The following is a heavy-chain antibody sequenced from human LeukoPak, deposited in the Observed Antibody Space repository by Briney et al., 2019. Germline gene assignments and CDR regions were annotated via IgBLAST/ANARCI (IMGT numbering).Heavy chain of an antibody. CDR1: GGSFSGYY. CDR2: INHSGST. D-gene: IGHD2-15*01. J-gene: IGHJ3*02. Sequence: SETLSLTCAVYGGSFSGYYWSWIRQPPGKGLEWIGEINHSGSTNYNPSLKSRVTISVDTSKNQFSLKPSSVTAADTAVYYCATPLRGTPNAFDIWGQGTMVTVSS. CDR3: ATPLRGTPNAFDI. V-gene: IGHV4-34*01.